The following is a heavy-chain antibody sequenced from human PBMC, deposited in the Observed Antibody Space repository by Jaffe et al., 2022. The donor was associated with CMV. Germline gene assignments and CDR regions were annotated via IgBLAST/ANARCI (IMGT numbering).Heavy chain of an antibody. V-gene: IGHV3-48*02. J-gene: IGHJ6*02. D-gene: IGHD3-9*01. CDR1: GFTFSSYS. Sequence: EVQLVESGGGLVQPGGSLRLSCAASGFTFSSYSMNWVRQAPGKGLEWVSYISSSSSTIYYADSVKGRFTISRDNAKNSLYLQMNSLRDEDTAVYYCASPPHYDILTGPRPDYYYGMDVWGQGTTVTVSS. CDR2: ISSSSSTI. CDR3: ASPPHYDILTGPRPDYYYGMDV.